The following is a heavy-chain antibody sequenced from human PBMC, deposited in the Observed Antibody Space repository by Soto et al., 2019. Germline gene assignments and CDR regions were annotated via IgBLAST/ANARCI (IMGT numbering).Heavy chain of an antibody. Sequence: QVQLQESGPGLVKPSGTLSLTCAVSGASISSDNRWTWVRQPPGEGLEWIGEISQSGTTKYNPSLASRVTISVEKSKNPFALRLTSMTAEDTAVYYCAQKVPADLRLYYFFGLDVWGQGTTVTVSS. CDR3: AQKVPADLRLYYFFGLDV. J-gene: IGHJ6*02. CDR2: ISQSGTT. CDR1: GASISSDNR. V-gene: IGHV4-4*02.